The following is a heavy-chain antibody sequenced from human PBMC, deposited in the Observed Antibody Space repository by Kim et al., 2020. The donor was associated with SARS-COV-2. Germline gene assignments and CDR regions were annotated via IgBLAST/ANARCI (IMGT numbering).Heavy chain of an antibody. CDR1: GGSISNSKYY. J-gene: IGHJ4*02. CDR2: IYYSGST. D-gene: IGHD4-4*01. V-gene: IGHV4-39*01. CDR3: ARREMTTMNFDY. Sequence: SETLSLTCTVSGGSISNSKYYWGWIRQPPGKGLEWIGSIYYSGSTYYNPSLKSRVTISVDTSKNQFSLKLSSVTAADTAVYYCARREMTTMNFDYWGQGTLVTVSP.